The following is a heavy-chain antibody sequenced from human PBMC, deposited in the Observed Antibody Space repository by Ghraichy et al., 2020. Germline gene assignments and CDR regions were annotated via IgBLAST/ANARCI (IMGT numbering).Heavy chain of an antibody. D-gene: IGHD3-3*01. CDR1: GFTFSSYA. CDR2: ISGSGGST. Sequence: GESLNISCAASGFTFSSYAMSWVRQAPGKGLEWVSAISGSGGSTYYADSVKGRFTISRDNSKNTLYLQMNSLRAEDTAVYYCAKDYDFWSGSPQDYWGQGTLVTVSS. V-gene: IGHV3-23*01. J-gene: IGHJ4*02. CDR3: AKDYDFWSGSPQDY.